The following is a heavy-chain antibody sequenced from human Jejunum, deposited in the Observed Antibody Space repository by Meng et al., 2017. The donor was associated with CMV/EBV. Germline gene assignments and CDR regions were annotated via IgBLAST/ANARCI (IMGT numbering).Heavy chain of an antibody. D-gene: IGHD5-12*01. CDR2: INHSGTT. CDR3: AVDIVPAMGPGTPLTTNY. V-gene: IGHV4-34*01. J-gene: IGHJ4*02. Sequence: QVKLHQWGAGLLKPSETLSLTFAVYGGSFSGYYWNWIRQPPGKGLEWIGEINHSGTTNYNPSLKSRVTISVDTSKNQFSLKLSSVTAADTAVYYCAVDIVPAMGPGTPLTTNYWGQGTLVTVSS. CDR1: GGSFSGYY.